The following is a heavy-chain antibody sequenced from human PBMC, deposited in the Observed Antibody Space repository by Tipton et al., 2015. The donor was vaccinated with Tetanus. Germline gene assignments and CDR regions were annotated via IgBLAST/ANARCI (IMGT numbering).Heavy chain of an antibody. CDR2: IIPIFGTA. CDR1: GGTFSSYA. J-gene: IGHJ6*02. Sequence: QLVQSGAEVKKPGSSVKVSCKASGGTFSSYAISWVRQAPGQGLEWMGGIIPIFGTANYAQKFQGRVTITADESTSTAYMELSSLRSEDTAVYYCASRGYCSSTSCYTSGGYYYYGMDVWGQGTTVTVSS. V-gene: IGHV1-69*01. CDR3: ASRGYCSSTSCYTSGGYYYYGMDV. D-gene: IGHD2-2*02.